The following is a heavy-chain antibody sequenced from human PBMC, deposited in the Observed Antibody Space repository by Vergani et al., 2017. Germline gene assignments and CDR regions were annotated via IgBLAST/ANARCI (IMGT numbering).Heavy chain of an antibody. D-gene: IGHD1-7*01. CDR1: GYTFTTYA. V-gene: IGHV1-3*01. CDR2: INAGNGNT. CDR3: ARDGAGITFHFDY. J-gene: IGHJ4*02. Sequence: QVQLVQSWAEVKKPGASVKVSCKASGYTFTTYAMHWVRQAPGQRLEWMGWINAGNGNTKYSQKVQGRVTITRDTSASTAYMELSSLRSEDTAVYYCARDGAGITFHFDYWGQGTLVTVSS.